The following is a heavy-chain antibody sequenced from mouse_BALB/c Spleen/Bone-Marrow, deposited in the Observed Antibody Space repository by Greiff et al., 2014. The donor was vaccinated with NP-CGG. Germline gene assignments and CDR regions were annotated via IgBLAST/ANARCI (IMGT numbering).Heavy chain of an antibody. Sequence: DVKLVESGPSLVKPSQTLSLTCSVTGDSITSGYWNWIRKFPGNKLEYMGYISYSGSTYYNPSLKSRMSITRDTSKNQYYLQLNSVTTEDTATYYCAISGGNYDYFDYWGQGTTLTVSS. CDR2: ISYSGST. V-gene: IGHV3-8*02. J-gene: IGHJ2*01. D-gene: IGHD2-1*01. CDR3: AISGGNYDYFDY. CDR1: GDSITSGY.